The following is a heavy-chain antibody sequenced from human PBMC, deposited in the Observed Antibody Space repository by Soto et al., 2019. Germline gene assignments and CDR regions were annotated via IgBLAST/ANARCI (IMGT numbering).Heavy chain of an antibody. V-gene: IGHV3-48*03. J-gene: IGHJ6*02. CDR2: ISSSGRTT. D-gene: IGHD2-21*01. CDR1: GFTFSSYE. Sequence: EVQLVESGGGLVQPGGSLRLSCAASGFTFSSYEMNWVRQAPGKGLEWVSYISSSGRTTYYVDSVKGRFTISRDNAKNSLTLQMNSLRADDTAVYYCARDRDELVEIFADYYGMDVWGQGTTVTVSS. CDR3: ARDRDELVEIFADYYGMDV.